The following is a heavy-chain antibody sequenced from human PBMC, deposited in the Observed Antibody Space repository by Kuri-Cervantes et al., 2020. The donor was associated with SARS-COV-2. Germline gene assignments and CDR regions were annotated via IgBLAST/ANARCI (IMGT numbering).Heavy chain of an antibody. V-gene: IGHV3-30*03. D-gene: IGHD6-19*01. CDR3: ARGAAVAGTELDY. Sequence: LSLTCAASGFTVSSNYMSWVRQAPGKGLEWVAVISYDGSNKYYADSVKGRFTISRDNSKNTLYLQMNSLRAEDTAVYYCARGAAVAGTELDYWGQGTLVTVSS. CDR2: ISYDGSNK. J-gene: IGHJ4*02. CDR1: GFTVSSNY.